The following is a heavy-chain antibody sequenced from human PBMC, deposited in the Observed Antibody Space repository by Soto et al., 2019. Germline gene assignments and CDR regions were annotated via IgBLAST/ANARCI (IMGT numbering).Heavy chain of an antibody. CDR2: INHSGST. V-gene: IGHV4-34*01. Sequence: PSETLSLTCAVYGGSFSCYYWSWIRQPPGKGLEWIGEINHSGSTNYNPSLKSRVTISVDTSKNQFSLKLSSVTAADTAVYYCARGLKQWLVGGYYYGMDVWGQGTTVTVSS. CDR1: GGSFSCYY. J-gene: IGHJ6*02. CDR3: ARGLKQWLVGGYYYGMDV. D-gene: IGHD6-19*01.